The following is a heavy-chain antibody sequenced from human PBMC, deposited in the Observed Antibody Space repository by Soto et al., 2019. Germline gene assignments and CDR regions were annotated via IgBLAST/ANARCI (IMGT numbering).Heavy chain of an antibody. CDR3: ARGNNGAFDI. V-gene: IGHV4-30-2*01. CDR1: GASISSGTYS. Sequence: PSETLSLTCTVSGASISSGTYSWGCLRQPPGKRLEWSAYIYETGNTYYNPSLSPVNISLDRPNNRFSLKMTSVTAADTAVYYCARGNNGAFDIWGQGTMVTVSS. J-gene: IGHJ3*02. CDR2: IYETGNT. D-gene: IGHD2-8*01.